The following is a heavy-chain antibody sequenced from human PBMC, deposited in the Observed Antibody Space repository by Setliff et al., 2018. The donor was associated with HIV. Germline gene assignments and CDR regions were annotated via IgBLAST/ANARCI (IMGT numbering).Heavy chain of an antibody. CDR3: VRDDYGYNGKGFDY. CDR2: ITYSGSA. V-gene: IGHV4-30-4*01. CDR1: GGSITGYY. J-gene: IGHJ4*02. Sequence: PSETLSLTCTVSGGSITGYYWSWIRQPPGKGLERIWYITYSGSAYYNPSLKSRVTISIDTSNNQISLRLSSVTAADTAMYYCVRDDYGYNGKGFDYWGPGTLVTVSS. D-gene: IGHD4-17*01.